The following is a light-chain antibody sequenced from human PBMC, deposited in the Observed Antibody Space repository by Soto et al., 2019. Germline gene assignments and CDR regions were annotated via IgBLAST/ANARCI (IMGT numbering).Light chain of an antibody. Sequence: EIVMTQSPATLSVSPGERATLSCRASQSVLSKLAWYQQKPGQAPRLLIYGAFTRATDIPGRFSGSGSGTEFPLTIRRLQSEDFSVYYFQQYNNWPITFGQGTRLEIK. V-gene: IGKV3-15*01. CDR2: GAF. J-gene: IGKJ5*01. CDR1: QSVLSK. CDR3: QQYNNWPIT.